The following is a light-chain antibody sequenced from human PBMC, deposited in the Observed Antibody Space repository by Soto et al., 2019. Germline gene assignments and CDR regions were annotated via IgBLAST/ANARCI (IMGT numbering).Light chain of an antibody. J-gene: IGLJ2*01. V-gene: IGLV1-51*01. CDR2: DNN. Sequence: QSVLTQPPSVSAAPGQKVTISCSGSSSNIVNNYVSWYQQLPGTAPKLLIYDNNKRPSGIPDRFSGSNSGTSATLGITGPQTGDEADYYCGTCDSSLSAVVFGAGTKLTVL. CDR3: GTCDSSLSAVV. CDR1: SSNIVNNY.